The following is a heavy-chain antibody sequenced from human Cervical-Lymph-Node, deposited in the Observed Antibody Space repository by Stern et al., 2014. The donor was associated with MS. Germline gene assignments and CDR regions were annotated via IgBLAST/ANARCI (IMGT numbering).Heavy chain of an antibody. CDR3: ARDPRLAKDYFDS. V-gene: IGHV3-11*01. Sequence: QVQLVESGGGLVKPGGSLRLSCAASGFFFSDYEMSWIRQAPGKGLEWISYINDGGHTIHYADSVKGRFIISRSNADNSLYLQMNNLRVEDTAVYYCARDPRLAKDYFDSWGQGTLVTVSS. CDR1: GFFFSDYE. CDR2: INDGGHTI. J-gene: IGHJ4*02.